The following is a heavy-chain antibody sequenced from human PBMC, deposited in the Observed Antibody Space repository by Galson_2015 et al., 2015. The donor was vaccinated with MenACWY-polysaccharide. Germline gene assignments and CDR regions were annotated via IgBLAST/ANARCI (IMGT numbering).Heavy chain of an antibody. Sequence: SLSLSCAASGFTFSDYYMHWIRQAPGKGLEWVSYISSSGTTIYYADSVKGRFIISRDNAKNSLHLQMNSLRAEDTAVYYCARDPRGARSSYFDYWGQGSLVTVSS. CDR3: ARDPRGARSSYFDY. J-gene: IGHJ4*02. V-gene: IGHV3-11*01. CDR1: GFTFSDYY. D-gene: IGHD3-10*01. CDR2: ISSSGTTI.